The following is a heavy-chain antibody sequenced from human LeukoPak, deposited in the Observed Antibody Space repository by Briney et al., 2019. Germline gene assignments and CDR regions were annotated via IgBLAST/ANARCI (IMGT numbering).Heavy chain of an antibody. V-gene: IGHV4-34*01. D-gene: IGHD3-22*01. CDR1: GGSFSGYY. Sequence: SETLSLTCAVYGGSFSGYYWSWLRQPPGKGLEWIGEINHSGSTNYNPSLKSRVTISVDTSKNQFSLKLSSVTAADTAVYYCARGEEYYDSSGYSYWGQGTLVTVSS. CDR2: INHSGST. CDR3: ARGEEYYDSSGYSY. J-gene: IGHJ4*02.